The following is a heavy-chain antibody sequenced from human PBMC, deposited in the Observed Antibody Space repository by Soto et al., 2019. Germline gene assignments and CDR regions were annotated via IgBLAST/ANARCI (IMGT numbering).Heavy chain of an antibody. CDR1: VFNFNTFA. D-gene: IGHD1-1*01. CDR3: AKDPNPKPNDKCVEH. J-gene: IGHJ5*02. Sequence: GGSLRLSCSSSVFNFNTFAISLILQAPENGLEWVSHISSSGGSRDYADSVRRLFTISRDNSKHVLFLQMNSLRADDTATYYCAKDPNPKPNDKCVEHWGKGTMVSVS. V-gene: IGHV3-23*01. CDR2: ISSSGGSR.